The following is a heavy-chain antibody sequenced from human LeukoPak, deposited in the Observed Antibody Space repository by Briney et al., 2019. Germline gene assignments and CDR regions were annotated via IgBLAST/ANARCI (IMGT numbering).Heavy chain of an antibody. CDR3: STREVLRGVIIFDRDYYYYGMDV. J-gene: IGHJ6*02. D-gene: IGHD3-10*01. CDR1: GFTFSNAW. V-gene: IGHV3-15*01. CDR2: IKRENDGGVR. Sequence: PGGSLRLSCAASGFTFSNAWMSWVRQATGKGLEWGGHIKRENDGGVRDYAAPVKGRFTTSRDGSKNMLYLQMNSLKTDDTAVYYCSTREVLRGVIIFDRDYYYYGMDVWGQGTTVTVSS.